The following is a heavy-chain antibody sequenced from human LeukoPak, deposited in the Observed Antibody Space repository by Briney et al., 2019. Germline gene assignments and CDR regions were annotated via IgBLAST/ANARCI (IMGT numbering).Heavy chain of an antibody. CDR2: ISNDGSKK. CDR3: AKQLGYCSDGSCYSPY. D-gene: IGHD2-15*01. Sequence: GGSLRLSCAASGFTFSSYGMHWVRQAPGKGLDWVAVISNDGSKKYYADSVKGRFTISRDNSKNTLSLQVSSLRTEDTAVYYCAKQLGYCSDGSCYSPYWGQGTLVTVSS. CDR1: GFTFSSYG. V-gene: IGHV3-30*18. J-gene: IGHJ4*02.